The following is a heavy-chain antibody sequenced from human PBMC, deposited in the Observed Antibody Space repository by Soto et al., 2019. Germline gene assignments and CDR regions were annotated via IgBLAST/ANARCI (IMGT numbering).Heavy chain of an antibody. CDR3: AKDTPYASLAFDC. Sequence: EVQLLESGGGLVQPGGSLRLSCAASGFTLSSSAMSWVRQAPGKGLEWVTSISGSGGSTYFADSVKGRFTISRDNSKNTLYLQMNSLRAEDTAVYYCAKDTPYASLAFDCWGQGTLVTVSS. J-gene: IGHJ4*02. D-gene: IGHD2-8*01. CDR1: GFTLSSSA. CDR2: ISGSGGST. V-gene: IGHV3-23*01.